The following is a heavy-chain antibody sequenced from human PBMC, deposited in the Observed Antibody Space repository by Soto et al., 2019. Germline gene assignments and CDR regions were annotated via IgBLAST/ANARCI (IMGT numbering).Heavy chain of an antibody. J-gene: IGHJ6*02. CDR1: GGSFSGYY. D-gene: IGHD4-17*01. CDR3: ALGPGFPVTTGYYYGMDV. Sequence: SETLSLTCAVYGGSFSGYYWSWIRQPPGKGLEWIGEINHSGSTNYNPSLKSRVTISVDTSKNQFSLKLSSVSAADTAVYYCALGPGFPVTTGYYYGMDVWGQGTTVTVSS. CDR2: INHSGST. V-gene: IGHV4-34*01.